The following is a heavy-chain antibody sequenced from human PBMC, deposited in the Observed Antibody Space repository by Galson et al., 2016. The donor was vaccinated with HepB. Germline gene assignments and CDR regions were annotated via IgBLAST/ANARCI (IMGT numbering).Heavy chain of an antibody. CDR2: ISYDGSNK. Sequence: SLRLSCAASGFTFSSYGMHWVRQAPGKGLEWVAVISYDGSNKYYADSVGGRFTISRDNSKNMLFLQMNSLRAEDTAVYYCAKNDILAGYSAFDHWGQGTLVTVSS. CDR3: AKNDILAGYSAFDH. CDR1: GFTFSSYG. D-gene: IGHD3-9*01. V-gene: IGHV3-30*18. J-gene: IGHJ4*02.